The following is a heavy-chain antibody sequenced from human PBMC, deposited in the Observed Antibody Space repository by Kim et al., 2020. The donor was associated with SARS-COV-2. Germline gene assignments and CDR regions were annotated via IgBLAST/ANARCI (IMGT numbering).Heavy chain of an antibody. CDR3: ARGESYLYYYDSSGYYPGAFDI. J-gene: IGHJ3*02. D-gene: IGHD3-22*01. CDR1: GGTFSSYA. Sequence: SVKVSCKASGGTFSSYAISWVRQAPGQGLEWMGGIIPIFGTANYAQKFQGRVTITADESTSTAYMELSSLRSEDTAVYYCARGESYLYYYDSSGYYPGAFDIWGQGTMVTVSS. CDR2: IIPIFGTA. V-gene: IGHV1-69*13.